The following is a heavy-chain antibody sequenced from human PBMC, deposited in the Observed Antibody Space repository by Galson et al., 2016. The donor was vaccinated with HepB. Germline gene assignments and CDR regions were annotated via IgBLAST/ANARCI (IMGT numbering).Heavy chain of an antibody. D-gene: IGHD6-19*01. V-gene: IGHV3-7*03. CDR1: GLTFSDFY. CDR3: ARYGDEAGWNFQH. CDR2: IKEDGSKT. Sequence: SLRLSCAASGLTFSDFYMSWIRQAPGKGLEWVASIKEDGSKTSYVDSVKGRFTISRDNVENSLYLQMNSLRAEDTAVYYCARYGDEAGWNFQHWGQGTLVTVSS. J-gene: IGHJ1*01.